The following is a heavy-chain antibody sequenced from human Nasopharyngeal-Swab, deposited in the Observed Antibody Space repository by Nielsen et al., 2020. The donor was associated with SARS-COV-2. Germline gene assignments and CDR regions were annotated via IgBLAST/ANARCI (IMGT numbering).Heavy chain of an antibody. J-gene: IGHJ4*02. D-gene: IGHD1-26*01. CDR2: TYYRSKWYI. V-gene: IGHV6-1*01. CDR3: ARDGRGVRIFDL. Sequence: WIRQSPSRGLEWLGRTYYRSKWYIDYAVSVKSRITINPDTSKNQISLHLNSVTPEDTAVYYCARDGRGVRIFDLWGQGSLVTVSS.